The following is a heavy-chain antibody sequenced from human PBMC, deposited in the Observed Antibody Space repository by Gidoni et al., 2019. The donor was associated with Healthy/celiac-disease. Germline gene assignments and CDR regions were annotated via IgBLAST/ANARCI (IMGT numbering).Heavy chain of an antibody. Sequence: EVQLVESGGGLVQPGGSLSLSCAASGFTVISNYMSWVRQAPGKGLEWVSVIYSGGSTYYADAVKGRFTISRHNSKNTLYLQMNSLRAEDTAVYYCASLYCSSTSCYNGMDVWGQGTTVTVSS. CDR1: GFTVISNY. V-gene: IGHV3-53*04. CDR2: IYSGGST. CDR3: ASLYCSSTSCYNGMDV. D-gene: IGHD2-2*02. J-gene: IGHJ6*02.